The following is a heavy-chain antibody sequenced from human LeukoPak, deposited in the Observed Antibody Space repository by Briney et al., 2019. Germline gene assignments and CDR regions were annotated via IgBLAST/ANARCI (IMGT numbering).Heavy chain of an antibody. J-gene: IGHJ5*02. Sequence: PSETLSLTCTVSGGSISSGDYYWSWVRQPPGKGLEWIGCFYYTGKTFYNPSLQSRVAISGDTAKSQVSLRVTSVTAADTALYYCARTGFTYGSAGSWGQGTLVTVSA. CDR3: ARTGFTYGSAGS. V-gene: IGHV4-30-4*01. CDR2: FYYTGKT. D-gene: IGHD5-18*01. CDR1: GGSISSGDYY.